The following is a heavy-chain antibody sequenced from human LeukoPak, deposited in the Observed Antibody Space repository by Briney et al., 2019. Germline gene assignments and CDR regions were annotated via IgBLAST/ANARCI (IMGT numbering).Heavy chain of an antibody. Sequence: GGSLRLSCAASGFSFSNYAMSWVRQAPGKGLEWVSAISGRVGSTDYADSVKGRFTISRDNSKNTLYLQMNSLRAEDTAVYYCARDQYYYDSSAPPLYWGQGTLVTVSS. J-gene: IGHJ4*02. CDR2: ISGRVGST. V-gene: IGHV3-23*01. CDR3: ARDQYYYDSSAPPLY. CDR1: GFSFSNYA. D-gene: IGHD3-22*01.